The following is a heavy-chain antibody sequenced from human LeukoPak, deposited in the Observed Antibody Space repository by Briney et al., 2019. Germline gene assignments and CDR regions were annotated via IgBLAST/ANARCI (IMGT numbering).Heavy chain of an antibody. J-gene: IGHJ4*02. V-gene: IGHV3-23*01. Sequence: LSGGSLRLSCAAPGFTFSSYGMSWVRQAPGKGLEWVSAISGSGSSTYYAASVKGRFTISRDNSKNTLYLQMNSLRAEDTAVYYCATQGYSGYDDRGSFDYWGQGTLVTVSS. D-gene: IGHD5-12*01. CDR1: GFTFSSYG. CDR3: ATQGYSGYDDRGSFDY. CDR2: ISGSGSST.